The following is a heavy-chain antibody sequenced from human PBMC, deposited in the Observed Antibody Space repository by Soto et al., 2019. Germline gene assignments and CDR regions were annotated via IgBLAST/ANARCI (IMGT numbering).Heavy chain of an antibody. Sequence: EVQLLESGGGLVQPGGSLRLSCSAFGFTFSNYAMSWVRQAPGKGLEWVSSISPSGDSSYYADSMRGRVTISRDNSRNTLYLQTSSLRAEDTALYSCAKGDSIPDAFDIWGQGTKVTVSS. CDR2: ISPSGDSS. J-gene: IGHJ3*02. CDR1: GFTFSNYA. V-gene: IGHV3-23*01. CDR3: AKGDSIPDAFDI. D-gene: IGHD2-21*01.